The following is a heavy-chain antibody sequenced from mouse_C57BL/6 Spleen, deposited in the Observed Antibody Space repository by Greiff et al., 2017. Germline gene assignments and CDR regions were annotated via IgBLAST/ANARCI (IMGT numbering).Heavy chain of an antibody. D-gene: IGHD2-4*01. CDR2: INPNNGGT. CDR1: GYTFTDYY. V-gene: IGHV1-26*01. Sequence: VQLQQSGPELVKPGASVKISCKASGYTFTDYYMNWVKQSHGKSLEWIGDINPNNGGTSYNQKFKGKATLTVDKSSSTAYMELRSLTSEDSAVYYCARGVDYEDYWGQGTSVTVSS. J-gene: IGHJ4*01. CDR3: ARGVDYEDY.